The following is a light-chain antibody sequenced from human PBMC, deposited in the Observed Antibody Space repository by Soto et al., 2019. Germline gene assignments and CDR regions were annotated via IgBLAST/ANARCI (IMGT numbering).Light chain of an antibody. CDR3: QQANSFPLT. J-gene: IGKJ1*01. V-gene: IGKV1-12*01. Sequence: DIQMTQSPSSVSPSVGDRVTITCRASQPITKWLAWYQQKPGKAPQLLISGASTLRSEVPSRFSGSGSGTDFSLTISSLQPEDFATYYCQQANSFPLTFGQGTKVEIK. CDR2: GAS. CDR1: QPITKW.